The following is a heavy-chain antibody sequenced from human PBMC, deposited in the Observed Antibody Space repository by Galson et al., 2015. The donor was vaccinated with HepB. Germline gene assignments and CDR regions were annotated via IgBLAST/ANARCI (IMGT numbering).Heavy chain of an antibody. CDR1: GFSIRSHY. CDR3: AQLGTGY. CDR2: IHGGNKR. Sequence: SLRLSCAASGFSIRSHYMNWVRQAPGKGLEWVSVIHGGNKREYAKSVKGRITISRDDSINALFLQMNSLRVEDTAVYYCAQLGTGYWGQGTLVTVSS. V-gene: IGHV3-53*01. J-gene: IGHJ4*02. D-gene: IGHD6-13*01.